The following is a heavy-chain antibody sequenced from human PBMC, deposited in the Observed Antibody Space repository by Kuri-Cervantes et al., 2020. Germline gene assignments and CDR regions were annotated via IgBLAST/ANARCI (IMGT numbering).Heavy chain of an antibody. CDR2: INSDGRST. CDR3: ARVGGSGMVY. D-gene: IGHD3-10*01. CDR1: GFTLSSYW. Sequence: GGSLRLSCAASGFTLSSYWMHWVRQVSGMRLVWVSRINSDGRSTTYADSVKGRFTISRDNSKNTLYLQMNSLRAEDTAAYYCARVGGSGMVYWGQGTLVTVSS. J-gene: IGHJ4*02. V-gene: IGHV3-74*01.